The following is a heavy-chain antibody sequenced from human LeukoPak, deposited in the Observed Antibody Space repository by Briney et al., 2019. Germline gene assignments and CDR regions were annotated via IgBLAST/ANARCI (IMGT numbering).Heavy chain of an antibody. V-gene: IGHV3-21*01. CDR1: GFTFSSYE. Sequence: GGSLRLSCVASGFTFSSYEMNWVRQAPGKGLEWVSSISSSNSFIFYADSVKGRFTISRDNAKNSLYLQMNSLRAEDTALYYCARSIVVPAAISGAFDIWGQGTIVTVSS. CDR2: ISSSNSFI. J-gene: IGHJ3*02. CDR3: ARSIVVPAAISGAFDI. D-gene: IGHD2-2*01.